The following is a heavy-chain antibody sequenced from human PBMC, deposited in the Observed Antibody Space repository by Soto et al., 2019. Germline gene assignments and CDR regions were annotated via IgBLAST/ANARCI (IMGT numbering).Heavy chain of an antibody. CDR3: ARDLDSVLDY. J-gene: IGHJ4*02. D-gene: IGHD3-3*01. CDR1: GFTFISYS. Sequence: GGSLRLSCAASGFTFISYSMNWVRQAPGKGLEWVSSISSSSSYIYYADSVKGRSTISRDNAKNSLYLQMNSLRAEDTAVYYCARDLDSVLDYWGQGTLVTVSS. V-gene: IGHV3-21*01. CDR2: ISSSSSYI.